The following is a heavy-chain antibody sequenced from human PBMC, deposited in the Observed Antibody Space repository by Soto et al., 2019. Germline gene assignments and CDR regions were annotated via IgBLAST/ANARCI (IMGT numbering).Heavy chain of an antibody. V-gene: IGHV1-18*04. Sequence: GASVKVSCKASGYTFTSYGISWVRQAPGQGLEWMGWISAYNGNTNYAQKLQGRVTMTTHTSTSTAYMELRSLRSDDTAVYYCATGDVVVAHAIPRYYYNYCLDLSAQGNTVPVSS. CDR1: GYTFTSYG. CDR3: ATGDVVVAHAIPRYYYNYCLDL. CDR2: ISAYNGNT. J-gene: IGHJ6*02. D-gene: IGHD2-8*01.